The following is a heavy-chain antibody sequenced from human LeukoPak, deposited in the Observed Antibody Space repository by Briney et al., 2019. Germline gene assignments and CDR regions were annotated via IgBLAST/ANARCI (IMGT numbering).Heavy chain of an antibody. J-gene: IGHJ5*02. CDR2: IYSGGYI. V-gene: IGHV3-53*01. Sequence: GGSLRLSCAASGLTVSSSYMSWVRQAPGKGLEWVSVIYSGGYISYADSVKGRFTISRDESKNTLYLQMDSLRAEDTAVYHCARQVRGDGRGGFDPWGPGTLVTASS. CDR3: ARQVRGDGRGGFDP. D-gene: IGHD2-21*02. CDR1: GLTVSSSY.